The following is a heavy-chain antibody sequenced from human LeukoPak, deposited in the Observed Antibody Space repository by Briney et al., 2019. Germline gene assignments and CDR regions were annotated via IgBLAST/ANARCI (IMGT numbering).Heavy chain of an antibody. Sequence: SETLSLTCTVSGGSISSYYWRWIRQPPGKGLEWIGYIYYSGSTNYNPSLKSRVTISVNTYNNRYSLKLSSVTAADTAVYYCASLHLDAFDIWGQGTMVTVSS. CDR2: IYYSGST. CDR1: GGSISSYY. J-gene: IGHJ3*02. CDR3: ASLHLDAFDI. V-gene: IGHV4-59*08.